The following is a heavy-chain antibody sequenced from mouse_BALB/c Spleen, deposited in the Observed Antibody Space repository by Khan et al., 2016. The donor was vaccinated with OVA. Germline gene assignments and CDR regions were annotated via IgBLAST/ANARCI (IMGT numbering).Heavy chain of an antibody. D-gene: IGHD2-1*01. V-gene: IGHV1-7*01. J-gene: IGHJ3*01. CDR2: INPSTGYT. CDR1: GYTFTTFW. CDR3: SRRGLYGICAY. Sequence: QVQLQQSGAELAQPGASVKMSCKSSGYTFTTFWMHWVKQRPGQGLEWIGYINPSTGYTEYNQRFKDKATLTTDKSSSTGYIQLSRLTADESAVYDCSRRGLYGICAYRGQGTLGTVSA.